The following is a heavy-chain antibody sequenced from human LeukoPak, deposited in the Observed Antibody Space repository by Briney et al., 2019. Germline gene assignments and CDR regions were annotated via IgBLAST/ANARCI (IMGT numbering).Heavy chain of an antibody. CDR1: GFTFSSYS. D-gene: IGHD3-10*01. CDR2: ISSSSSYI. CDR3: ARASRWFGPHY. J-gene: IGHJ4*02. Sequence: GGSLRLSCAASGFTFSSYSVNWVRQAPGKGLEWVSSISSSSSYIYYEDSVKGRFTISRDNAKNSLYLQMNSLRAEDTAVYYCARASRWFGPHYWGQGTLVTVSS. V-gene: IGHV3-21*01.